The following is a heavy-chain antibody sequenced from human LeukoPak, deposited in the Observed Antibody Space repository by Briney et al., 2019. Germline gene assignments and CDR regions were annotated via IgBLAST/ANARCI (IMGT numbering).Heavy chain of an antibody. CDR3: ARRNLGYCSGGSCQGSNELFDY. D-gene: IGHD2-15*01. CDR2: ISSSSSYI. Sequence: GGSLRLSCAASGFTFSSYSMNWVRQAPGKGLEWVSSISSSSSYIYYAASVKGRFTISRDNAKNSLYLQMNSLRAEDTAVYYCARRNLGYCSGGSCQGSNELFDYWGQGTLVTVSS. J-gene: IGHJ4*02. V-gene: IGHV3-21*01. CDR1: GFTFSSYS.